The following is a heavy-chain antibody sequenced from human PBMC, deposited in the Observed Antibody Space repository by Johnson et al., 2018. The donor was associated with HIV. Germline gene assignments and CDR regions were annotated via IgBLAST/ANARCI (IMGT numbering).Heavy chain of an antibody. D-gene: IGHD6-13*01. Sequence: VQLVESGGGVVQPGRSLRLPCAASGFTFSSYAMHWVRQAPGKGLEWVAVISYDGSNKYYADSVRGRFTISRDNSKNTLYLQMNSLRAEDTAVYYCAREGEGYSSSWYDAFDIWGQGTMVTVSS. J-gene: IGHJ3*02. CDR2: ISYDGSNK. CDR3: AREGEGYSSSWYDAFDI. CDR1: GFTFSSYA. V-gene: IGHV3-30-3*01.